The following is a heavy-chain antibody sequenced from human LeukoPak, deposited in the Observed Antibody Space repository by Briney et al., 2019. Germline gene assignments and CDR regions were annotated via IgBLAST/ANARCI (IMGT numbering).Heavy chain of an antibody. D-gene: IGHD5-18*01. CDR3: AKGNGYSYGRYYFDY. J-gene: IGHJ4*02. CDR2: ITATGGNT. CDR1: GFTSSSYA. Sequence: GGSLRLSCAASGFTSSSYAMSWVRQAPGKELEWFSAITATGGNTYYADSVKGRFTISRDNSKNTLYLQVNSLRAEDTAVYYGAKGNGYSYGRYYFDYWGQGTLVTVSS. V-gene: IGHV3-23*01.